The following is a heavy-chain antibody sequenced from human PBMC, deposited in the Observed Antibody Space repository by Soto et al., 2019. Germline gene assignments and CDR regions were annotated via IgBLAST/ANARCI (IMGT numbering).Heavy chain of an antibody. CDR2: IYCNDVK. CDR1: GFSLTTSGVG. CDR3: AHSALYISTWFYFDH. Sequence: SGPPLVHPTQTRTIPCTFSGFSLTTSGVGVGWIRQPPGKALEWLALIYCNDVKRYSPSLKSSLTITKDTSKNQVVLTMTNMDPVDTATYYCAHSALYISTWFYFDHWGQGTLVTVSS. V-gene: IGHV2-5*01. D-gene: IGHD2-2*01. J-gene: IGHJ4*02.